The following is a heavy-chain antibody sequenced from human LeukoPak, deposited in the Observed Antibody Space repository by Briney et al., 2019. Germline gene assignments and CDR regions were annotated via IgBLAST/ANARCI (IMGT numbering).Heavy chain of an antibody. D-gene: IGHD5-18*01. V-gene: IGHV3-66*01. J-gene: IGHJ3*02. Sequence: GGSLRLSCAASGFTVSSNYMSWVRQAPGEGLEWVSVIYSGGSTYYADSVKGRFTISRDNSKNTLYLQMNSLRAEDTAVYYCAMHGTGYSYAFDIWGQGTMVTVSS. CDR2: IYSGGST. CDR1: GFTVSSNY. CDR3: AMHGTGYSYAFDI.